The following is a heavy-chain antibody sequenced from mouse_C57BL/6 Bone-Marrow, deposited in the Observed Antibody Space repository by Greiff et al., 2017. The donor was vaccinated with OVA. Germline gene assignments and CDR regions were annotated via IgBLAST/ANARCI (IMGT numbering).Heavy chain of an antibody. V-gene: IGHV1-64*01. CDR1: GSTFTSYW. J-gene: IGHJ2*01. CDR2: IHPNSGSN. Sequence: QVQLQQPGAELVKPGASVKLSCKASGSTFTSYWMHWVKQRPGQGLEWIGMIHPNSGSNHYHEKFKRKATLNVDKSSSTAYMQLSSLTSEDSAVYYCALYYGSLDYWGQGTTLTVSS. CDR3: ALYYGSLDY. D-gene: IGHD1-1*01.